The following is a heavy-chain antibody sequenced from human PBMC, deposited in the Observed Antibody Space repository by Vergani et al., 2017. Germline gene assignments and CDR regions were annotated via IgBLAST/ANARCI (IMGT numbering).Heavy chain of an antibody. Sequence: QVQLQESGPGLVKPSETLSLTCTVSGGSISSYYWSWIRQPPGKGLEWIGYIYYSGSTNYNPSLKIRVNISVDTSKNQFSLKLRSVTAADTAVYYCARGANYDFWSGYSYYFDYWGQGTLVTVSS. CDR1: GGSISSYY. J-gene: IGHJ4*02. V-gene: IGHV4-59*01. CDR2: IYYSGST. CDR3: ARGANYDFWSGYSYYFDY. D-gene: IGHD3-3*01.